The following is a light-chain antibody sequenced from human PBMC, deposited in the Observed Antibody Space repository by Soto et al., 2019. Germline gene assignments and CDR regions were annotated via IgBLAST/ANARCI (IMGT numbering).Light chain of an antibody. Sequence: QSVLSQPASVSGSPGQSVTISCSGTGNDVGNYNLVSWYQQHPGKVPKLLIYEVSRRPSGVSDRFCASKSGNTASLTISGLQADDEADYYCCSSSGVTTWIFGGGTKLTVL. CDR2: EVS. CDR1: GNDVGNYNL. CDR3: CSSSGVTTWI. J-gene: IGLJ3*02. V-gene: IGLV2-23*02.